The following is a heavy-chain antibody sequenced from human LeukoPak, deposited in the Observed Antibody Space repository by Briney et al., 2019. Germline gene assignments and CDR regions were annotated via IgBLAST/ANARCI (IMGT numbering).Heavy chain of an antibody. CDR3: ARERLWFGELLFYFDY. CDR2: ISYDGSNK. V-gene: IGHV3-30*04. J-gene: IGHJ4*02. D-gene: IGHD3-10*01. CDR1: GFTFSSYA. Sequence: GGSLRLSCAASGFTFSSYAMHWVSQAPGKGLEWVAVISYDGSNKYYADSVKGRFTISRDNSKNTLYLQMNSLRAEDTAVYYCARERLWFGELLFYFDYWGQGTLVTVSS.